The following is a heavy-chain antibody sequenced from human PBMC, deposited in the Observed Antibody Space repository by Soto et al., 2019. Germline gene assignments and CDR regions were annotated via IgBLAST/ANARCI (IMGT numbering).Heavy chain of an antibody. V-gene: IGHV2-5*02. J-gene: IGHJ4*02. CDR3: AHRTLYRRSSWDGGYFDY. CDR1: GFSLATSGVG. D-gene: IGHD3-10*01. Sequence: QITLEESGPTRVKPTQTLALTCTFSGFSLATSGVGVGWIRQPPGKALEWLAVIYWDDDKRYNPSLRTRVTVTKHPSTNHVLLTTPNLAPLPTPTYFCAHRTLYRRSSWDGGYFDYWGQGALLPVPS. CDR2: IYWDDDK.